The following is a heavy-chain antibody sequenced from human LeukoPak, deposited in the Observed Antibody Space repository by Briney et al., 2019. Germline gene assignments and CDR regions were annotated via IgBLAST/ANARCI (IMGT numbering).Heavy chain of an antibody. Sequence: GASVKVSCKASGYTFTSYAMNWVRQAPGQGLEWMGGIIPIFGTANYAQKFQGRVTITADKSTSTAYMELSSLRSEDTAVYYCARGGIAAAGGYNWFDPWGQGTLVTVSS. D-gene: IGHD6-13*01. CDR3: ARGGIAAAGGYNWFDP. CDR2: IIPIFGTA. J-gene: IGHJ5*02. CDR1: GYTFTSYA. V-gene: IGHV1-69*06.